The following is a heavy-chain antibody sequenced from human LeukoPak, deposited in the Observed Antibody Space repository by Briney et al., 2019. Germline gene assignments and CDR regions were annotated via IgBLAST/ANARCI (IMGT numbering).Heavy chain of an antibody. J-gene: IGHJ4*02. CDR1: GGFISSYY. V-gene: IGHV4-59*08. D-gene: IGHD3-16*02. CDR2: IYNSGTG. Sequence: PSETLSLTCTVSGGFISSYYWTWIRQPPGKGLEWIGYIYNSGTGNYSPSLKSRVTISVDTSKNQFSLKLNSVTAADTAVYYCARGLITFGGVIDNFDFWGQGALVTVSS. CDR3: ARGLITFGGVIDNFDF.